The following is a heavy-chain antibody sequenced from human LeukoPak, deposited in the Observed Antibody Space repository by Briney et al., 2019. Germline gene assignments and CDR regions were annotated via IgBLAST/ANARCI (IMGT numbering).Heavy chain of an antibody. CDR1: GFTFSSYA. Sequence: PGGSLRLSCAASGFTFSSYAMHWVRQAPGKGLEWVAVISYDGSNKYYADSVKGRFTISRDNSKNTLYLQMNSLRAEDTAVYYCANLDIAMVNFDYWGQGTLVTVSS. D-gene: IGHD5-18*01. CDR2: ISYDGSNK. J-gene: IGHJ4*02. CDR3: ANLDIAMVNFDY. V-gene: IGHV3-30*04.